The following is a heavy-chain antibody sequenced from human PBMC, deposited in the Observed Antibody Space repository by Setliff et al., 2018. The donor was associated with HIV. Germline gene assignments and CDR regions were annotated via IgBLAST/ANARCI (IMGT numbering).Heavy chain of an antibody. V-gene: IGHV1-46*01. CDR1: GYSFTNYY. J-gene: IGHJ6*03. CDR2: INPSGGST. CDR3: ARDAFDYTAYYYSYMDV. Sequence: ASVKVSCKASGYSFTNYYIHWVRQAPGQGLAGMGIINPSGGSTTDAQKFKGRVTMTRDTSTSTVYMELSSLRSEDTAVYYCARDAFDYTAYYYSYMDVWGKGTTVTVSS. D-gene: IGHD4-4*01.